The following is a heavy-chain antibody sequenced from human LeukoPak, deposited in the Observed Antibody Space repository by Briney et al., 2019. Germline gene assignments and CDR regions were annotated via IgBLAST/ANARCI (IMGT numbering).Heavy chain of an antibody. V-gene: IGHV4-30-2*01. CDR3: ARTSLAAAGKGFDY. CDR1: GGSISSGGYS. Sequence: PSETLSLTCAVSGGSISSGGYSWSWIRQPPGKGLEWIGYIYHSGSTYYNPSLKSRVTISVDRSKNQFSLKLSPVTAADTAVYYCARTSLAAAGKGFDYWGQGTLVTVSS. CDR2: IYHSGST. D-gene: IGHD6-13*01. J-gene: IGHJ4*02.